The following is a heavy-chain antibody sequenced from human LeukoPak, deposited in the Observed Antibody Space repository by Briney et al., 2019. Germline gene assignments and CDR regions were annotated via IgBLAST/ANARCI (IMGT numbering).Heavy chain of an antibody. D-gene: IGHD4-11*01. J-gene: IGHJ4*02. Sequence: PSETLSLTCNVSGYSISSAYYGGWIRQPPGKGLEWIATISHSGSTYYNPSLKSRVTISADTSQNQHSLKLSSVTAADTAVYYCARVNTVMATFDYWGQGTPVTVSS. CDR3: ARVNTVMATFDY. V-gene: IGHV4-38-2*02. CDR1: GYSISSAYY. CDR2: ISHSGST.